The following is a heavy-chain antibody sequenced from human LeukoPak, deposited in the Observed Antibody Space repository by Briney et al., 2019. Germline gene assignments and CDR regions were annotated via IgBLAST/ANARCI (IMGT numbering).Heavy chain of an antibody. V-gene: IGHV4-4*07. CDR2: IYTSGST. D-gene: IGHD3-10*01. J-gene: IGHJ4*02. CDR1: GGSISSYY. Sequence: PSETLSLTCTVPGGSISSYYWSWIRQPAGKGLEWIGRIYTSGSTNYNPSLKSRVTMSVDTSKNQFSLKLSSVTAADTAVYYCARELLMVRGPGTTGNFDYWGQGTLVTVSS. CDR3: ARELLMVRGPGTTGNFDY.